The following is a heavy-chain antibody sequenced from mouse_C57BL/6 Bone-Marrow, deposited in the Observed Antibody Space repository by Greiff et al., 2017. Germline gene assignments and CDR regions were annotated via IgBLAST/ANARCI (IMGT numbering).Heavy chain of an antibody. V-gene: IGHV1-47*01. CDR1: GYTFTTYP. J-gene: IGHJ1*03. D-gene: IGHD1-1*01. CDR3: ARAYYYGSRDWYFDV. Sequence: QVQLQQSGAELVKPGASVKMSCKASGYTFTTYPIEWLKQNHGKSLEWIGNFHPYNDDTKYNEKFKGKATLTVEKSSSTVYLELSRLTSDDSAFYYCARAYYYGSRDWYFDVWGTGTTVTVSS. CDR2: FHPYNDDT.